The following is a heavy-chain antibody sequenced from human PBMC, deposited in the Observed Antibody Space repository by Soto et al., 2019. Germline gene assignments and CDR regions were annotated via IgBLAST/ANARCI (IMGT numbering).Heavy chain of an antibody. CDR1: GFTFSSYW. D-gene: IGHD6-13*01. V-gene: IGHV3-7*01. Sequence: PGGSLRLSCAASGFTFSSYWMSWVRQAPGKGLEWVANIKQDGSEKYYVDSVKGRFTISRDNAKNSLYLQMNSLRAEDTAVYYCARYSAAGFHYYYGMDVWGQGTTVTVSS. CDR2: IKQDGSEK. CDR3: ARYSAAGFHYYYGMDV. J-gene: IGHJ6*02.